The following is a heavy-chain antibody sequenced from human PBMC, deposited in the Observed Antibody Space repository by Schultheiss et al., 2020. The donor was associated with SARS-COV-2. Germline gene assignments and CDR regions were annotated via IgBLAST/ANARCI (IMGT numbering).Heavy chain of an antibody. CDR3: ARSYYDYEGAFDI. Sequence: SCAASGFTFSDYYMSWIRQAPGKGLEWVSYISSSGSTIYYADSVKGRFTISRDNAKNSLYLQMNSLRAEDTAVYYCARSYYDYEGAFDIWGQGTMVTVSS. CDR1: GFTFSDYY. V-gene: IGHV3-11*04. J-gene: IGHJ3*02. CDR2: ISSSGSTI. D-gene: IGHD3-16*01.